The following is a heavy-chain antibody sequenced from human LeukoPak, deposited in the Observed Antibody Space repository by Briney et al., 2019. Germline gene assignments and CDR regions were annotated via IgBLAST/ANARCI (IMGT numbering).Heavy chain of an antibody. CDR1: GGSISSSSYC. D-gene: IGHD3-10*01. V-gene: IGHV4-39*07. Sequence: PSETLSLTCTVSGGSISSSSYCWGWIRQPPGKGLEWIGSIYYSGSTYYNPSLKSRVTISVDTSKNQFSLKLSSVTAADTAVYYCARDHGVRGVTLGNNWFDPWGQGTLVTVSS. CDR2: IYYSGST. CDR3: ARDHGVRGVTLGNNWFDP. J-gene: IGHJ5*02.